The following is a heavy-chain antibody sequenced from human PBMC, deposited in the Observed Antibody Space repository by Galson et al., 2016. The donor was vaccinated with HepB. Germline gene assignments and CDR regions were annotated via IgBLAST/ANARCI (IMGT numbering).Heavy chain of an antibody. CDR3: AGEYRGGGFDY. CDR1: GYTFTTYY. CDR2: IYPSGGST. J-gene: IGHJ4*02. V-gene: IGHV1-46*01. Sequence: SVKVSCKASGYTFTTYYLHWVRQAPGQGLEWMGVIYPSGGSTTSAQKFQGRVTMTRDTSTSTVYMELNSLRSEDTAVYYCAGEYRGGGFDYWGQGTLVTVSS. D-gene: IGHD3-16*01.